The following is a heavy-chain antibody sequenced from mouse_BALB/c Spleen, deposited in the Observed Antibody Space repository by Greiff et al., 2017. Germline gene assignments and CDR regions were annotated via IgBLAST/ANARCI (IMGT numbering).Heavy chain of an antibody. CDR1: GFTFNTYA. CDR2: IRSKSNNYAT. D-gene: IGHD2-4*01. J-gene: IGHJ3*01. Sequence: EVQRVESGGGLVQPKGSLKLSCAASGFTFNTYAMNWVRQAPGKGLEWVARIRSKSNNYATYYADSVKDRFTISRDDSQSMLYLQMNNLKTEDTAMYYCVRHDYDAYWGQGTLVTVSA. CDR3: VRHDYDAY. V-gene: IGHV10-1*02.